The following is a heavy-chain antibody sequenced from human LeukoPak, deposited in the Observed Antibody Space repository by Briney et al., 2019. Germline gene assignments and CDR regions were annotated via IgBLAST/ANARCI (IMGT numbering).Heavy chain of an antibody. Sequence: GGSLRLSCVASGFTFSTYDMHWVRQVPGKGLEWVSAINTAGDTFYPGSVKGRFTISRENAKNSLYLQMNSLRAEDTAVYYCAELGITMIGGVWGKGTTVTISS. CDR2: INTAGDT. CDR3: AELGITMIGGV. CDR1: GFTFSTYD. D-gene: IGHD3-10*02. V-gene: IGHV3-13*01. J-gene: IGHJ6*04.